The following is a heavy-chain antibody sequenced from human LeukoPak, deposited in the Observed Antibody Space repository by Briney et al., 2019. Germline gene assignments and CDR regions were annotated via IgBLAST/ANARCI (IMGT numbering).Heavy chain of an antibody. J-gene: IGHJ4*02. D-gene: IGHD3-16*01. CDR2: ISSSSSYI. Sequence: GGSLRLSCAASGFTFSSYSMNWVRQAPGKGLEWVSSISSSSSYIYYADSVRGRFTISRDNAKNSLYLQMNSLRAEDTAVYYCAREGGDYVWGTKIWGQGTLVTVSS. CDR3: AREGGDYVWGTKI. CDR1: GFTFSSYS. V-gene: IGHV3-21*01.